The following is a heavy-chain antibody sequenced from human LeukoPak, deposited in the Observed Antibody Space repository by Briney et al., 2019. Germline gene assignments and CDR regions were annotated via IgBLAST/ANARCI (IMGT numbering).Heavy chain of an antibody. J-gene: IGHJ3*02. CDR3: ARDRTSSDAFDI. V-gene: IGHV3-23*01. CDR2: IIGSGGST. CDR1: GFTFSSYA. Sequence: GGSLRLSCAASGFTFSSYAMSWVRQAPGKGLEWVSTIIGSGGSTDYTDSVKGRFTISRDNSKNTLYLQMNSLRAEDTAVYYCARDRTSSDAFDIWGQGTMVTVSS. D-gene: IGHD6-6*01.